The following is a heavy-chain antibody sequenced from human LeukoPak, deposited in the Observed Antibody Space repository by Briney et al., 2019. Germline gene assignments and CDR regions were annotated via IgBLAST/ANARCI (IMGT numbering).Heavy chain of an antibody. V-gene: IGHV3-30*04. CDR1: GFTFSSYA. Sequence: PGGSLRLSCAASGFTFSSYAMHWVRQAPGKGLEWVAVISYDGSNKYYADSVKGRFTISRDNSKNTLYLQMNSLRVEDTALYYCVRQFASWGQGTLVTVSS. CDR2: ISYDGSNK. CDR3: VRQFAS. J-gene: IGHJ4*02.